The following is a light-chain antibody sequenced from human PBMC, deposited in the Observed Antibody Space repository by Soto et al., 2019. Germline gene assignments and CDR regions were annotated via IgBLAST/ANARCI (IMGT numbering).Light chain of an antibody. CDR3: QQYGSSLWT. Sequence: EIVLTQSPGTLSLSPGESSTLSCRASQSVSSSYLAWYQQKAGQAPRLLIHGASSRATGISDRFSGSGSGTDFVLTISRLEPEDFAVYYCQQYGSSLWTFGQGTTGDIK. J-gene: IGKJ1*01. V-gene: IGKV3-20*01. CDR1: QSVSSSY. CDR2: GAS.